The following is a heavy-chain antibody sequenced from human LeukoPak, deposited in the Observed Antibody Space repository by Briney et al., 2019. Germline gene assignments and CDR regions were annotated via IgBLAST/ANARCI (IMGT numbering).Heavy chain of an antibody. CDR3: AKDTLRYFDWLLDY. D-gene: IGHD3-9*01. CDR1: GFTFDDYA. CDR2: ISWNSGSI. V-gene: IGHV3-9*03. Sequence: PGRSLILSCAASGFTFDDYAMHWVRQAPGKGLEWVSGISWNSGSIGYADSVKGRFTISRDNAKNSLYLQMNSLRAEDMALYYCAKDTLRYFDWLLDYWGQGTLVTVSS. J-gene: IGHJ4*02.